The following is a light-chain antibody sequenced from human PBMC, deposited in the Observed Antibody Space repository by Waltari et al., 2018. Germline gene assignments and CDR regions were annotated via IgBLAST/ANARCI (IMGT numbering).Light chain of an antibody. CDR3: QQYHGWPLIT. CDR1: QSVGSK. Sequence: ETVMTQPATLSVSPGERVTLSCRASQSVGSKLAWYQQKRGQAPRLLIYGASTRVSDVPDRCSGSGSGTEVILTISSLRSEDLAVYFCQQYHGWPLITFGQGTRLEIK. CDR2: GAS. J-gene: IGKJ5*01. V-gene: IGKV3-15*01.